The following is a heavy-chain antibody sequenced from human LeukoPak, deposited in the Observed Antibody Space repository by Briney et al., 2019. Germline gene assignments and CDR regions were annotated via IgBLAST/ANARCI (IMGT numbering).Heavy chain of an antibody. J-gene: IGHJ3*02. CDR2: IYPGDSDT. Sequence: GESLKISCKGSGYSFTSYWIGWVRQMPGKGLEWMGIIYPGDSDTRYSPSFQGQVTISADKSISTAYLQWSSLKASDNAMYYCARHYDYDSSVRAFDIWGQGTMVTASS. V-gene: IGHV5-51*01. CDR1: GYSFTSYW. D-gene: IGHD3-22*01. CDR3: ARHYDYDSSVRAFDI.